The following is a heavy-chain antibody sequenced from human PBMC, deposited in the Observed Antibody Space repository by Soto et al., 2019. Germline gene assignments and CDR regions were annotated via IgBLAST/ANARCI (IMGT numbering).Heavy chain of an antibody. CDR1: GYTFTTYF. CDR2: INPSDEST. V-gene: IGHV1-46*04. J-gene: IGHJ6*02. CDR3: ARAADIVMVAAPENYYYGMDV. Sequence: QVQLVQSGAEVKKPGASMKISCKASGYTFTTYFIHWMRQAPGQGLEWMGIINPSDESTNYAQKLQGRVTLTRDKSTSTVNLEVSGLRSDDTAVYYCARAADIVMVAAPENYYYGMDVWGQGTTVTVSS. D-gene: IGHD2-21*02.